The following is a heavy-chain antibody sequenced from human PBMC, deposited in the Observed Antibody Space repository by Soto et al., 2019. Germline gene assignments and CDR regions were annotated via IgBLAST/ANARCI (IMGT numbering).Heavy chain of an antibody. V-gene: IGHV1-69*02. CDR2: IIPILGIA. CDR3: ARHSIRHRPRPADKNSYYYYGMDV. D-gene: IGHD3-3*02. J-gene: IGHJ6*02. CDR1: GGTFSSYT. Sequence: SVKVSCKASGGTFSSYTISWVRQAPGQGLEWMGRIIPILGIANYAQKFQGRVTITADKSTSTAYMELSSLKASDTAMYYCARHSIRHRPRPADKNSYYYYGMDVWGQGTTVTVSS.